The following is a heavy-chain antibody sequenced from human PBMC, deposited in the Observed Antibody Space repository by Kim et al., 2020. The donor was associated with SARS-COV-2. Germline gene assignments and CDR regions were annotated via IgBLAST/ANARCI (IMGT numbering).Heavy chain of an antibody. V-gene: IGHV3-9*01. CDR2: ISWNSGSI. CDR3: AKLRPYYDILEDAFDI. CDR1: GFTFDDYA. J-gene: IGHJ3*02. Sequence: GGSLRLSCAASGFTFDDYAMHWVRQAPGKGLEWVSGISWNSGSIGYADSVKGRFTISRDNAKNSLYLQMNSLRAEDTALYYCAKLRPYYDILEDAFDIWGQGTMVTVSS. D-gene: IGHD3-9*01.